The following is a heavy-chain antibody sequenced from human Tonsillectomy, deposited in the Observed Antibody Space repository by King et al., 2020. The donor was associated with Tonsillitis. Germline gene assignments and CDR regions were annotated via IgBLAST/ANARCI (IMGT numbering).Heavy chain of an antibody. V-gene: IGHV4-39*01. CDR2: ILYSGRT. D-gene: IGHD2/OR15-2a*01. J-gene: IGHJ5*02. CDR1: GGSISSTSFY. CDR3: ARHRLLNWFDR. Sequence: QLQESGPGLVKPSETLSLTCTVSGGSISSTSFYWGWIRQPPGKGLEWIGSILYSGRTYYDPSLKSRVTISVDTSKNQFSLKLSPVTAADTAVYYCARHRLLNWFDRWGKGTLVTVSS.